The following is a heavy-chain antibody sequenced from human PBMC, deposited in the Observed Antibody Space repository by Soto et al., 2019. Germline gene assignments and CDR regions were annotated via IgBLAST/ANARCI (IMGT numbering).Heavy chain of an antibody. CDR2: IHPGDSDI. V-gene: IGHV5-51*01. D-gene: IGHD2-2*01. CDR1: GYNFTTFW. Sequence: GESLKISCEGSGYNFTTFWIGWVRQMPGKGLEWMGIIHPGDSDIRYSPSFQGQVTISADKSSSTAYLQWSSLKASDTAVYYCARPSCASTSCFLYWGQGTLVTVSS. J-gene: IGHJ4*02. CDR3: ARPSCASTSCFLY.